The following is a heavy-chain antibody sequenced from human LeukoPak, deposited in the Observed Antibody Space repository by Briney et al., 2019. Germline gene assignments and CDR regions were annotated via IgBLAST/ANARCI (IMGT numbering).Heavy chain of an antibody. V-gene: IGHV3-33*01. CDR2: MWVWDDGSNE. Sequence: GGSLRLSCTASGFTFSNYGMHWVRQAPGKGLEWVAVMWVWDDGSNEYYADSVKGRFTIAGDNSKNTLYLQMVSLRAEDTADYYCARDRAVGATDYWGQGTLVTVSS. D-gene: IGHD1-26*01. CDR1: GFTFSNYG. J-gene: IGHJ4*02. CDR3: ARDRAVGATDY.